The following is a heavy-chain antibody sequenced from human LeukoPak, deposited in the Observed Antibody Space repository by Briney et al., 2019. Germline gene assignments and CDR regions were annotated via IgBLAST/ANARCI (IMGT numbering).Heavy chain of an antibody. CDR3: AKDDRWLQFCC. D-gene: IGHD5-24*01. CDR1: GFTFSSHG. CDR2: IIPSGHTT. V-gene: IGHV3-23*01. J-gene: IGHJ4*02. Sequence: GGSLRLSCAASGFTFSSHGMNWARQAPGKGLEWVSGIIPSGHTTYYADSVRGRFTISRDNSRNTLYLQMNSLGAEDTAVYYCAKDDRWLQFCCWGQGTLVTVSA.